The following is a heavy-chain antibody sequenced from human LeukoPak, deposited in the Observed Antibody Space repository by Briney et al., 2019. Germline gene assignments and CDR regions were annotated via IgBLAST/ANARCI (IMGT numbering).Heavy chain of an antibody. CDR2: IYYSGST. J-gene: IGHJ3*02. CDR3: ATPSWSRDGYVGAFDI. V-gene: IGHV4-59*01. D-gene: IGHD5-24*01. Sequence: PSETLSLTCTVSGGSISSYYWSWIRQPPGKGLEWIGYIYYSGSTNYNPSLESRVTISVDTSKNQFSLRLKSVTAADTAVYYCATPSWSRDGYVGAFDIWGQGTVVTVSS. CDR1: GGSISSYY.